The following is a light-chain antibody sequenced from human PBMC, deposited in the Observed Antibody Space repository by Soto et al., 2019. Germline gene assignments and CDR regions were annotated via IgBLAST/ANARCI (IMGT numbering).Light chain of an antibody. CDR1: QSVSSS. Sequence: EIVMTQSPGTVSLSPGARATLSCRASQSVSSSLAWYQQKPGQAPRLLIHGASSRATGIPDRFSGSGSGTDFTLTISRLEPEDFAVYYCQQYGSSPPLTFGGGTKVDIK. V-gene: IGKV3-20*01. J-gene: IGKJ4*01. CDR3: QQYGSSPPLT. CDR2: GAS.